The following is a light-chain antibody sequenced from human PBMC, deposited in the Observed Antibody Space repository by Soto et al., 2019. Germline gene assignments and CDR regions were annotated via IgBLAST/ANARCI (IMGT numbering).Light chain of an antibody. CDR3: SSYTSSSTVV. V-gene: IGLV2-14*03. CDR2: DVS. CDR1: RSDVGGYNY. Sequence: QSALTQPASVSGSPGQSITISCTRTRSDVGGYNYVSWYQHHPGKAPKLMIYDVSNRPSGVSNRFSGSKSGNTASLTISGLQAEDEADYYCSSYTSSSTVVFGGGTKLTVL. J-gene: IGLJ2*01.